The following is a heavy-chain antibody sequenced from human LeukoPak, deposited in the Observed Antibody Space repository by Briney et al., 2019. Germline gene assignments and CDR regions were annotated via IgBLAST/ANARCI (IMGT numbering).Heavy chain of an antibody. CDR1: GGSISSSSYY. CDR2: IYYSGST. CDR3: ARHGVSTSLYYDFWSGYYPNWFDP. J-gene: IGHJ5*02. D-gene: IGHD3-3*01. V-gene: IGHV4-39*01. Sequence: SETLSLTCTVSGGSISSSSYYWGWIRQPPGKGLEWIGSIYYSGSTYYNPSLKSRVTISVDTSKNQFSLKLSSATAADTAVYYCARHGVSTSLYYDFWSGYYPNWFDPWGQGTLVTVSS.